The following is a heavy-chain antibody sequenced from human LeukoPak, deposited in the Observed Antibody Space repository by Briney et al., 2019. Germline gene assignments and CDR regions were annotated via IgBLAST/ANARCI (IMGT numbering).Heavy chain of an antibody. J-gene: IGHJ6*03. CDR2: MNPNSGNI. V-gene: IGHV1-8*03. Sequence: ASVKVSCKASGYTFTSYDINWVRQATGQGLEWMGWMNPNSGNIGYAQKFQGRVTITRNTSISTAYMELSSLGSEDTAVYYCAREGPKSGYYYMDVWGKGTTVTVSS. CDR3: AREGPKSGYYYMDV. CDR1: GYTFTSYD.